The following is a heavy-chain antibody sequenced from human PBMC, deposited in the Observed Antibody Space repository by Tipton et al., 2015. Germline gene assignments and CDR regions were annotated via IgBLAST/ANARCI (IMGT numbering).Heavy chain of an antibody. CDR3: ARDGRIAAVGPQTFFDF. CDR1: GFPFSAHG. Sequence: SLRLSCVASGFPFSAHGLNWVRQAPGKGLEWVSSISASGGDTFYTGSVQGRFTISRDTSKNTLYLQMSSLRVEDTAVYYCARDGRIAAVGPQTFFDFWGQGTLVTVSS. D-gene: IGHD6-13*01. CDR2: ISASGGDT. J-gene: IGHJ4*02. V-gene: IGHV3-23*01.